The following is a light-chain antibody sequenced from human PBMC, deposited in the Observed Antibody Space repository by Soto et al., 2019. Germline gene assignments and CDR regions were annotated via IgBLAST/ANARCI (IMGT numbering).Light chain of an antibody. CDR1: QSISSY. CDR3: QRSSSAPRT. CDR2: AAS. V-gene: IGKV1-39*01. J-gene: IGKJ1*01. Sequence: DIQMTQSPPSLSASVGDRVTITCRASQSISSYLNWYQQKPGKALTLLIYAASSLQSGVPSRFRGSGYGTDFALTVCSLQAEDFATDYFQRSSSAPRTFGHGNRVEI.